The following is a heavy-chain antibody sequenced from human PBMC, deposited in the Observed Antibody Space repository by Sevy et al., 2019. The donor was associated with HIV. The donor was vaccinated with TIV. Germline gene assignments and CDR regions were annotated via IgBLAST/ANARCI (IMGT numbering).Heavy chain of an antibody. D-gene: IGHD3-3*01. CDR3: ASLSYYDFWSGYYRY. CDR2: IYYSGST. J-gene: IGHJ4*02. CDR1: GGSISSGDYY. Sequence: SETLSLTCTVSGGSISSGDYYWSWIRQPPGKGLEWIGYIYYSGSTYYNPSLKSRVTISVDTSKNQFSLKLSSVTAADTAMYYCASLSYYDFWSGYYRYWGQGTLVTVSS. V-gene: IGHV4-30-4*01.